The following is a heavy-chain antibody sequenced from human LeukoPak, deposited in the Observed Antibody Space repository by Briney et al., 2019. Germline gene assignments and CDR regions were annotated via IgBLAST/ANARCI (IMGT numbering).Heavy chain of an antibody. J-gene: IGHJ1*01. CDR1: GFSLSTSGVG. CDR2: IYWNEEK. D-gene: IGHD3-22*01. V-gene: IGHV2-5*01. Sequence: SGPTLVNPTQTLTLTCTFSGFSLSTSGVGVGCIRQPPGKALEWLALIYWNEEKRYSPSLKSRLTITKDTSRNQVVLTMTNMDPVDTATYYCAHSRNYHDSSGYYYRYLQDWGQGTLVTVSS. CDR3: AHSRNYHDSSGYYYRYLQD.